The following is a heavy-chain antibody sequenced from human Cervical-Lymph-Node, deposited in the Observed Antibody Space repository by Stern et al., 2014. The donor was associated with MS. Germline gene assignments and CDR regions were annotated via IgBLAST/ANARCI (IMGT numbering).Heavy chain of an antibody. CDR3: AKGRTVAGKGVGAFDF. Sequence: VQLVQSGGGVVQPGRSLRLSCAASGFTFSNFGMHWVRQAPGKGLEWVALISYDGSDEYYADSLKGRFTISRDNSKNTLHLQMNSLRAEDTALYYCAKGRTVAGKGVGAFDFWGQGTMVIVSS. CDR1: GFTFSNFG. V-gene: IGHV3-30*18. J-gene: IGHJ3*01. CDR2: ISYDGSDE. D-gene: IGHD6-19*01.